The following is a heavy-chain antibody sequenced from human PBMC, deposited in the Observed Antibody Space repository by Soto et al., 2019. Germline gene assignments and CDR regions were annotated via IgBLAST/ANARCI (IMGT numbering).Heavy chain of an antibody. J-gene: IGHJ6*02. CDR1: ACSFDTYG. V-gene: IGHV1-18*04. Sequence: ASVKVSCTASACSFDTYGVSWVRQAPGQGLEWMGWISGYNGQTNYAQKFRGRVTLTTDTSTSTAYMELRSLRSDDTAIYYCARDGRKQLWTEGLTAMDVWGQGTTVTVSS. CDR2: ISGYNGQT. D-gene: IGHD1-1*01. CDR3: ARDGRKQLWTEGLTAMDV.